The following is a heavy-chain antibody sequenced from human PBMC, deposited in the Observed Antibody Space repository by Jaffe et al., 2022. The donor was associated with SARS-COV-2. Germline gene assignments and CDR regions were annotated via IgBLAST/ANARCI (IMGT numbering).Heavy chain of an antibody. V-gene: IGHV4-39*01. CDR1: GGSISSSSYY. CDR3: ASPYSGYDLSAFDI. Sequence: QLQLQESGPGLVKPSETLSLTCTVSGGSISSSSYYWGWIRQPPGKGLEWIGSIYYSGSTYYNPSLKSRVTISVDTSKNQFSLKLSSVTAADTAVYYCASPYSGYDLSAFDIWGQGTMVTVSS. J-gene: IGHJ3*02. CDR2: IYYSGST. D-gene: IGHD5-12*01.